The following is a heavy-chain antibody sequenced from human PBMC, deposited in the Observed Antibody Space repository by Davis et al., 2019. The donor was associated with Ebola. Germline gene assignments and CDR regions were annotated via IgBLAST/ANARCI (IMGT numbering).Heavy chain of an antibody. V-gene: IGHV2-70*01. CDR2: IDWDDDK. CDR1: GFSLSTSGMC. Sequence: SGPTLVKPTQTLTLTCTFSGFSLSTSGMCVSWIRQPPGKALEWLALIDWDDDKYYSTSLKTRLTISKDTSKNQVVLTMTNMDPVDTATYYCARMPAYYDILTGYYKGPFDYWGQGTLVTVSS. J-gene: IGHJ4*02. D-gene: IGHD3-9*01. CDR3: ARMPAYYDILTGYYKGPFDY.